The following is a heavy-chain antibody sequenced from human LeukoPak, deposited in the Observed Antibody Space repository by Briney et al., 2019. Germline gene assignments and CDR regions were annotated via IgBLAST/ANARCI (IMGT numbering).Heavy chain of an antibody. V-gene: IGHV3-73*01. CDR2: IRSRTDNYAT. CDR1: GFMFSGST. CDR3: TQRDY. J-gene: IGHJ4*02. D-gene: IGHD5-24*01. Sequence: GGSLRLSCAASGFMFSGSTIHWVRQAPGKGLEWVGRIRSRTDNYATVYAASVKGRFTISRDDSKNTAYLQMNSLKTEDTAMYYCTQRDYWGQGTLVTVSS.